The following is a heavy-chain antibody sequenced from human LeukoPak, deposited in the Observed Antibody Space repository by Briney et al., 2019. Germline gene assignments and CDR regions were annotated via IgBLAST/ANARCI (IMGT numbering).Heavy chain of an antibody. V-gene: IGHV4-4*07. D-gene: IGHD4-4*01. Sequence: SETLSLTCTVSGGSISSYYWSWIRQRAGKGLEWSGGIYTSGSTNYNPSHKSRVTMSVDTSKNQFSLKLRSVTAADTAVYYCARGYSNYAPFDYWGQGTLVTVSS. CDR3: ARGYSNYAPFDY. CDR1: GGSISSYY. J-gene: IGHJ4*02. CDR2: IYTSGST.